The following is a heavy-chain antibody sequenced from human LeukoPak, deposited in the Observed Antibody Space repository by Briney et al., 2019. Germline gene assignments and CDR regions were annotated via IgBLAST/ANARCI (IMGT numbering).Heavy chain of an antibody. CDR3: ARDLTMVRGVLHWFDP. Sequence: ASVKVSCKASGYTFTGYYMHWVRQAPGQGLEWMGWINPNSGGTNYAQKFQGRVTMTRDTSISTAYMELSRLRSDDTAVYYCARDLTMVRGVLHWFDPWGQGTLVTVSS. CDR1: GYTFTGYY. CDR2: INPNSGGT. D-gene: IGHD3-10*01. V-gene: IGHV1-2*02. J-gene: IGHJ5*02.